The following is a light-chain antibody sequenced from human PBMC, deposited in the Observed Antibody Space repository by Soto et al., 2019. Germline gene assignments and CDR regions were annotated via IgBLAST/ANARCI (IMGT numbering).Light chain of an antibody. CDR1: QPIITF. Sequence: DIQMTQSPSSLSASVGDRVTLTCRASQPIITFLNWYQQKPGQAPKLLIYAASGLQTGVPSRFSGGGSATDFTLTITSLQPEDFATYYCQQSYNTPRTFGQGNKVEL. CDR2: AAS. J-gene: IGKJ1*01. CDR3: QQSYNTPRT. V-gene: IGKV1-39*01.